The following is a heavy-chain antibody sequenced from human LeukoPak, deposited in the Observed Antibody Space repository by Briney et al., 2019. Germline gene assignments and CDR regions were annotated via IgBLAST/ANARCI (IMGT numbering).Heavy chain of an antibody. CDR2: IIPILGIA. CDR1: GGTFSSYT. Sequence: SVKVSCKASGGTFSSYTISWVRQAPGQGLEWVGRIIPILGIANYAQKFQGRVTITADKSTSTAYMELGSLRSEDTAVYYCARDGDYYDSSGYYGYWGQGTLVTVSS. V-gene: IGHV1-69*04. J-gene: IGHJ4*02. D-gene: IGHD3-22*01. CDR3: ARDGDYYDSSGYYGY.